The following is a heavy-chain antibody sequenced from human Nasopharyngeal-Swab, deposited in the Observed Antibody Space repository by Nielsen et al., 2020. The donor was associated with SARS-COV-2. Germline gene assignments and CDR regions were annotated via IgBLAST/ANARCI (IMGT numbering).Heavy chain of an antibody. CDR2: IYPGDSDI. Sequence: GESLKISCKGSGYSFPTCWIGWVRQMPGKGLEWMGIIYPGDSDIRYSPSFQGQVTISADKSISTAYLQWSSLKASDTAIYYCVRQDTVMYKGALDIWGQGTMVTVSS. D-gene: IGHD5-18*01. CDR1: GYSFPTCW. J-gene: IGHJ3*02. CDR3: VRQDTVMYKGALDI. V-gene: IGHV5-51*01.